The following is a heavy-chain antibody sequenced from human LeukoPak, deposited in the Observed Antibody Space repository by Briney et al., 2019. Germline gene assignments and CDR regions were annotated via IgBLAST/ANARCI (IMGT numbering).Heavy chain of an antibody. CDR3: AREGAYCGGDCYSPEYFQH. CDR2: ISSSGSTI. J-gene: IGHJ1*01. CDR1: GFTFSSYE. V-gene: IGHV3-48*03. Sequence: PGGSLRLSCAASGFTFSSYEMNWVRQAPGKGLEWASYISSSGSTIYYADSVKGRFTISRDNAKNSLYLEMNSLRAEDTAVYYCAREGAYCGGDCYSPEYFQHWGQGTLVTVSS. D-gene: IGHD2-21*02.